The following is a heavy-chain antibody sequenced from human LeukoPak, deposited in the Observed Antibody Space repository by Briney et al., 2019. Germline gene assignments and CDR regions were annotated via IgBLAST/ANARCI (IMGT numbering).Heavy chain of an antibody. V-gene: IGHV3-23*01. CDR3: AKDGSRVDYYGSGSPGWYLDY. CDR2: ISGSGGST. CDR1: GFTFSSYA. D-gene: IGHD3-10*01. J-gene: IGHJ4*02. Sequence: PGGSLRLSCAASGFTFSSYAMSWVRQAPGKGLEWVSAISGSGGSTYYADSVKGRFTISRDNSKNTLYLQMNSLRAEDTAVYYCAKDGSRVDYYGSGSPGWYLDYWGQGTLVTVSS.